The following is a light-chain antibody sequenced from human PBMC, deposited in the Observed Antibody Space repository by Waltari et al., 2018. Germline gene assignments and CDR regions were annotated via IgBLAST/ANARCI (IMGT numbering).Light chain of an antibody. CDR1: QSVLYSSNNKNY. CDR3: QQYYSVPFT. V-gene: IGKV4-1*01. CDR2: WAS. Sequence: DIVMTQSPDSLAVSLGERATINCKSSQSVLYSSNNKNYLAWYQQKPGQVPKLLIYWASTRESGVPDRFSGSGSGTDFTLTISSLQAEDVAVYYCQQYYSVPFTFGPGTKVDIK. J-gene: IGKJ3*01.